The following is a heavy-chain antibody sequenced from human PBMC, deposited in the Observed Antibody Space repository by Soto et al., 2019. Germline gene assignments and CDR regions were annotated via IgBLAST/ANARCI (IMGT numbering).Heavy chain of an antibody. CDR1: GGSISSSNW. D-gene: IGHD3-10*01. V-gene: IGHV4-4*02. CDR3: ARPMVRYYYYYGMDV. Sequence: SATLSITCAVSGGSISSSNWWSWVRQPPGKGLEWIGEIYHSGSTNYNPSLKSRVTISVDKSKNQFSLKLSSVTAADTAVYYCARPMVRYYYYYGMDVWGQGTTVTVSS. CDR2: IYHSGST. J-gene: IGHJ6*02.